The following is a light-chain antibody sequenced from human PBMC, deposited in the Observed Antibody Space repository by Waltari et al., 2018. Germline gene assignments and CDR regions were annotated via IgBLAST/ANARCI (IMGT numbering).Light chain of an antibody. CDR1: QRISNY. CDR3: QESYSSAFT. J-gene: IGKJ4*01. CDR2: GAS. V-gene: IGKV1-39*01. Sequence: DTQMTQSPSSLSASVGDRVTITCRASQRISNYLNWYQQKPGKAPKLVIYGASSLESGVPSRFSGSGSGTDFTLTITSLQPEDSATYYCQESYSSAFTFGGGTKVEIK.